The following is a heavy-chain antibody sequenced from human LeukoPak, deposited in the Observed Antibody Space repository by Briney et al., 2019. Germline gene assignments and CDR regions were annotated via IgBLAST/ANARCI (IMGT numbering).Heavy chain of an antibody. V-gene: IGHV4-39*02. D-gene: IGHD5-12*01. Sequence: KPSETLSLTCTVSGGSISSSSYYWGWIRQPPGKGLEWIGSIYYSGSTYYNPSLKSRVTISVDTSKNQFSLKLSSVTAADTAVYYCAREAYLVAIDYWGQGTLVTVSS. CDR1: GGSISSSSYY. J-gene: IGHJ4*02. CDR3: AREAYLVAIDY. CDR2: IYYSGST.